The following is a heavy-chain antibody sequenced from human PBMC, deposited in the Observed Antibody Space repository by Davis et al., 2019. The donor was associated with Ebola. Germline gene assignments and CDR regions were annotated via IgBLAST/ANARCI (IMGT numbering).Heavy chain of an antibody. D-gene: IGHD2-21*02. V-gene: IGHV3-30*03. Sequence: GESLKISCAASGFTFSSYGMHWVRQAPGKGLEWVAVISYDGSNKYYADSVKGRFTISRDNSKNSLYLQMISLRAEDTAVYYCVRDPALVVTGGGWFFGLWGRGTLVTVSS. CDR1: GFTFSSYG. CDR3: VRDPALVVTGGGWFFGL. CDR2: ISYDGSNK. J-gene: IGHJ2*01.